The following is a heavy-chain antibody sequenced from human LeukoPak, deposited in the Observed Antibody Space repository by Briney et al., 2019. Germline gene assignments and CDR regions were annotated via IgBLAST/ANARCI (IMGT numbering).Heavy chain of an antibody. D-gene: IGHD2-21*01. CDR1: GFTFSTYA. Sequence: GALRLSCAASGFTFSTYALHLVRQVPGKGLEYVSAISSIGGTTYYANSVKGRFTISRDNSKNTLYLQMGSLKPEDTAVYYCARVGDNTAFDYWGQGTLVTVSS. CDR3: ARVGDNTAFDY. CDR2: ISSIGGTT. J-gene: IGHJ4*02. V-gene: IGHV3-64*01.